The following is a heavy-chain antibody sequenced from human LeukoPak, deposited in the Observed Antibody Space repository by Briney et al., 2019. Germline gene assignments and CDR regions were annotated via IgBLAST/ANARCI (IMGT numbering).Heavy chain of an antibody. V-gene: IGHV3-33*01. CDR2: ILSDGSKE. D-gene: IGHD3-10*02. CDR3: ARGGLFAYYFDY. Sequence: GGSLRLSCAASGFTFSSYGMHWVRQAPGKGLECVAVILSDGSKEFYTDSVKGRFTISRDNAKNTVYLEINSLRAEDTAVYYCARGGLFAYYFDYWGQGTLVTVSS. J-gene: IGHJ4*02. CDR1: GFTFSSYG.